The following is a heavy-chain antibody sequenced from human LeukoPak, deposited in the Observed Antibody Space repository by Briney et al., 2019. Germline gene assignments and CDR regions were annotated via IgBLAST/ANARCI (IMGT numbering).Heavy chain of an antibody. V-gene: IGHV1-2*02. J-gene: IGHJ4*02. CDR3: ARANALYCSSTSCLFDY. CDR1: GYTFTGYY. D-gene: IGHD2-2*01. CDR2: INPNSGGT. Sequence: ASVKVSCKASGYTFTGYYMHWVRQAPGQGLEWMAWINPNSGGTYYAQNFHNRITMTRDTSISTAYMELSRLRSDDTAIYYCARANALYCSSTSCLFDYWGQGTLVTVSS.